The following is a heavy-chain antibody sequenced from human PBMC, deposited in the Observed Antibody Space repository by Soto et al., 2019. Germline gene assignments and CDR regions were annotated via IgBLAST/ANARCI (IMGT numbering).Heavy chain of an antibody. V-gene: IGHV1-3*01. CDR3: ARAKIITTLEY. J-gene: IGHJ4*02. D-gene: IGHD3-10*01. CDR2: INAGNGYT. CDR1: GYTFANYP. Sequence: QVQLVQSGAEGKKPGASVKVSCETSGYTFANYPMHWVRQAPGQTLEWMGWINAGNGYTKYSQKFQGRVTITRDTSASIAYMELSSLRSEDTAVYYCARAKIITTLEYWRQGTLVTVSS.